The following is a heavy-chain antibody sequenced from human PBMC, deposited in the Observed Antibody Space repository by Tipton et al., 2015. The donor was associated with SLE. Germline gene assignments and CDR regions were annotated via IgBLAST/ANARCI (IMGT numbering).Heavy chain of an antibody. J-gene: IGHJ4*02. D-gene: IGHD6-19*01. Sequence: QLVQSGGGVVQPGRSLRLSCAASGFTFSSYAMHWVRQAPGKGLEWVAVISYDGSNKYYADSVKGRFTISRDNSKNTLDLQMNSLRAEDTAVYYCARDPRLDYWGQGTLVTVSS. CDR3: ARDPRLDY. CDR2: ISYDGSNK. V-gene: IGHV3-30*04. CDR1: GFTFSSYA.